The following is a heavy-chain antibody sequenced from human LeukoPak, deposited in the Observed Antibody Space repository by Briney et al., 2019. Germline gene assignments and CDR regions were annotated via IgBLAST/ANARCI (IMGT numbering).Heavy chain of an antibody. CDR1: GFTFNNYA. V-gene: IGHV3-64*01. Sequence: GGSQRLSCAASGFTFNNYALHWVRQAPGKGLEYVSTITSNGGSTYYANSVKGRFTISRDNSKNTLYLQMGSLRAEDMAVYYCARDGSSYFYYMDVWGKGTTVTVSS. CDR2: ITSNGGST. J-gene: IGHJ6*03. CDR3: ARDGSSYFYYMDV. D-gene: IGHD6-13*01.